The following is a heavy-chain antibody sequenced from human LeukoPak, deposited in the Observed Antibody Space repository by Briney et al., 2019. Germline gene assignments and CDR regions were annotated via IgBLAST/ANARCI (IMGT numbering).Heavy chain of an antibody. CDR3: ARAAYSSTWYSRYFDL. V-gene: IGHV3-13*01. D-gene: IGHD6-13*01. Sequence: GGSLSLSCAASGFTFRSYDMHWVRQATGKGLEWVSGIGTAGEIYYPGSVKGRFTISRENVKNSLYLQMNSLRAGDTAVYYCARAAYSSTWYSRYFDLWGRGTLVTVSS. J-gene: IGHJ2*01. CDR1: GFTFRSYD. CDR2: IGTAGEI.